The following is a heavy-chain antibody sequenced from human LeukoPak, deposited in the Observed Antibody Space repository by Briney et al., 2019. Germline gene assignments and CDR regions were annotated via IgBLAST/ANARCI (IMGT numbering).Heavy chain of an antibody. J-gene: IGHJ4*02. CDR1: GGSFSGYY. V-gene: IGHV4-34*01. CDR3: ATHYDSPPDY. CDR2: INHSGST. D-gene: IGHD4-17*01. Sequence: SETLSLTCAVYGGSFSGYYWSWIRQPPGKGLEWIGEINHSGSTNYNPSLKSRVTISVDTSKNQFSLKLSSVTAADTAVYYCATHYDSPPDYWGQGTLVTVSS.